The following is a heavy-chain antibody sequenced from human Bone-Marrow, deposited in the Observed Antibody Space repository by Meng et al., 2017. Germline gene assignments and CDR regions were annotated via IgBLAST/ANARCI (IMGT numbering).Heavy chain of an antibody. J-gene: IGHJ4*02. D-gene: IGHD3-10*01. CDR1: GFTFSSYW. V-gene: IGHV3-7*01. CDR2: IKQDGSEK. CDR3: AREGAMVRGVILDY. Sequence: GGSLRLSCAASGFTFSSYWMSWVRQAPGKGLEWVANIKQDGSEKYYVDSVKGRFTISRDNAKNSLYLQMNSLRAEDTAVYYCAREGAMVRGVILDYWGQGTLVTVSS.